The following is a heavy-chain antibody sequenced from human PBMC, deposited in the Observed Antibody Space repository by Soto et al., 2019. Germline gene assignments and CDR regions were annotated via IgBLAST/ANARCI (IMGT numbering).Heavy chain of an antibody. CDR3: AIYTTTRAKTGFDS. Sequence: SETLSLTCTVSGDSISSGDYYWSWIRQPPGKGLEWIGCIYYSGNTYYNPSLKSRVTISVDTSKNQFSLNLNSVTAADTAVYYCAIYTTTRAKTGFDSWGRGTLVTVSS. V-gene: IGHV4-30-4*01. D-gene: IGHD2-2*02. J-gene: IGHJ4*02. CDR1: GDSISSGDYY. CDR2: IYYSGNT.